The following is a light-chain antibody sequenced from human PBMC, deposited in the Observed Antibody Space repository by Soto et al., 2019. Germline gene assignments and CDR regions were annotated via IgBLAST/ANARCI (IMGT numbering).Light chain of an antibody. CDR1: SSDVGGFNY. CDR2: EVI. V-gene: IGLV2-14*01. J-gene: IGLJ2*01. Sequence: QSALTQPASVSGSPGQSITISCTGTSSDVGGFNYVSWYQQHPGKAPKLMIYEVINRPSGVSNRFSGSKSGNTASLTISGLQAEDEADYYCITYARSRSLVFGGGTKVTVL. CDR3: ITYARSRSLV.